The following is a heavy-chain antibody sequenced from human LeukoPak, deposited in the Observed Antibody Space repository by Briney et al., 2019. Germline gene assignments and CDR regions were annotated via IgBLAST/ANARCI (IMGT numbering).Heavy chain of an antibody. V-gene: IGHV3-20*04. Sequence: GGSLRLSCAASGFSFSTNSMNWVRQAPGKGLEWVSGINWNGGSTGYADSVKGRFTISRDNAKNSLYLQMNSLRAEDTALYYCARDGGARYCSSTSCYMGNYFDYWGQGTLVTVSS. D-gene: IGHD2-2*02. J-gene: IGHJ4*02. CDR3: ARDGGARYCSSTSCYMGNYFDY. CDR2: INWNGGST. CDR1: GFSFSTNS.